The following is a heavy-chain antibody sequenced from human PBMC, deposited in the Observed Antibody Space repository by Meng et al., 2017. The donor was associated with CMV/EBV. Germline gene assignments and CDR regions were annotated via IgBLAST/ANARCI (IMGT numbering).Heavy chain of an antibody. CDR1: GFTLSSYV. V-gene: IGHV3-30*02. J-gene: IGHJ4*02. CDR3: ANRYSGYEDVWYFDY. Sequence: GGSLRLSCTMSGFTLSSYVMHWVRQAPGKGLEWVAFIRDDGSNTYHADSVKGRFTISRDNSKNTLYLQMNSLRTEDTAVYYCANRYSGYEDVWYFDYWGQGTLVTVSS. CDR2: IRDDGSNT. D-gene: IGHD5-12*01.